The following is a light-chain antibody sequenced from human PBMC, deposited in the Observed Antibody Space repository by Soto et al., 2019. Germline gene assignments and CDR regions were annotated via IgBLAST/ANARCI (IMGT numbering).Light chain of an antibody. CDR3: SSYTSISTYV. CDR1: SSDVGGYNF. J-gene: IGLJ1*01. CDR2: DVT. Sequence: SGLTQPGFVSGSPGQSITISCTGTSSDVGGYNFVSWYQQHPDKAPKLMIYDVTNRPSGVSNRFSGSKSDNTASLTISGLQAEDEADYYCSSYTSISTYVFGTGTKVTVL. V-gene: IGLV2-14*01.